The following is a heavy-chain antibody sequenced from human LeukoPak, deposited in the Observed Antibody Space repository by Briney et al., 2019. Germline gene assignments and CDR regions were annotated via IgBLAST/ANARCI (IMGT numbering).Heavy chain of an antibody. D-gene: IGHD3-3*01. Sequence: APVKVSCTASGYTFTIYGISWVRQAPGQGLEWMGWISAYNGNTNYAQKLQGRVTMTTDTSTSTAYMELRSLRPDDTAVYYCARDPIDYDFWSGHWFDPWGQGTLVTVSS. CDR2: ISAYNGNT. V-gene: IGHV1-18*01. CDR1: GYTFTIYG. CDR3: ARDPIDYDFWSGHWFDP. J-gene: IGHJ5*02.